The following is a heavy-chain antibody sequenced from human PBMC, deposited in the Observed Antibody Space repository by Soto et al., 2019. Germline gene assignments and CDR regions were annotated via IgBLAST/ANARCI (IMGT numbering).Heavy chain of an antibody. CDR1: GFTFSSYW. V-gene: IGHV3-7*04. CDR2: IKQDGSDK. CDR3: ARGCSSTTCYGAYFDC. D-gene: IGHD2-2*01. J-gene: IGHJ4*02. Sequence: EVQLVESGGGLVQPGGSLRLSCAASGFTFSSYWMSWVRQAPGKGLEWVASIKQDGSDKYYVDSVKGRFTISRDNAKNSLDLQMNSLRAEDTAVYYCARGCSSTTCYGAYFDCSGQGTLVTVSS.